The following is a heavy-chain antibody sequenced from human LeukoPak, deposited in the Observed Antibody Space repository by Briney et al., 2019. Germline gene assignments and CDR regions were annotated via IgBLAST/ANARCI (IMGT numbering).Heavy chain of an antibody. CDR3: ARSPAYYYDSSGYMREAFDI. J-gene: IGHJ3*02. Sequence: GGSLRLSCAASGFTFSSYWMNWVRQAPGKGLEWVSSISSSSSYIYYADSVKGRFTISRDNAKNSLYLQMNSLRAEDTAVYYCARSPAYYYDSSGYMREAFDIWGQGTMVTVSS. D-gene: IGHD3-22*01. CDR2: ISSSSSYI. V-gene: IGHV3-21*01. CDR1: GFTFSSYW.